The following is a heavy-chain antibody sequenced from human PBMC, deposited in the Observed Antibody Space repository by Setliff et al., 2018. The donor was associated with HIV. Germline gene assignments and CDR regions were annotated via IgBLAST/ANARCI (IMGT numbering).Heavy chain of an antibody. CDR3: ARQVWLSDNHYYYYMDV. Sequence: SETLSLTCILSGGSINTSDCNWAWIRQSPGMGLEWIASANYIGSTYYSSLKSRAAISVDTSKNRFSLRLTSVTAADTAIYYCARQVWLSDNHYYYYMDVWGKGTTVTVSS. V-gene: IGHV4-39*01. D-gene: IGHD5-12*01. CDR2: ANYIGST. CDR1: GGSINTSDCN. J-gene: IGHJ6*03.